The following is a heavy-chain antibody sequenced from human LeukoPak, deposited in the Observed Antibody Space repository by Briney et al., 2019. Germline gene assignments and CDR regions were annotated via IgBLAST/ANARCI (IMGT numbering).Heavy chain of an antibody. CDR2: IHYSGST. D-gene: IGHD5-18*01. CDR3: ARHMGLGYSYGYPYFDY. Sequence: PSETLSLTCTVSGGSISSYYWSWIRQPPGKGLEWIGYIHYSGSTNYNPSPKSRVTISVDTSKNQFSLKLSSVTAADTAVYYCARHMGLGYSYGYPYFDYWGQGTLVTVSS. CDR1: GGSISSYY. V-gene: IGHV4-59*08. J-gene: IGHJ4*02.